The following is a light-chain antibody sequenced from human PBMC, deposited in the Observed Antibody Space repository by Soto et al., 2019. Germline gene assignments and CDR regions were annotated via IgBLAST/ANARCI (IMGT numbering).Light chain of an antibody. J-gene: IGLJ2*01. CDR3: AAWDDSLNGPV. CDR1: SSNIGSNT. V-gene: IGLV1-44*01. Sequence: QSVLTQPPSASGTPGQRVTISCSGSSSNIGSNTVTWYQQLPETAPKLLIHSDNERPSGVPDRFSGAKSGTSASLVISGLQSDDEADFYCAAWDDSLNGPVFGGGTNLTVL. CDR2: SDN.